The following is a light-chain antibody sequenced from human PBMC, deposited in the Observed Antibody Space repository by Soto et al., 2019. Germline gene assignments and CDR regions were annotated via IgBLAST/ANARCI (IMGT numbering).Light chain of an antibody. CDR1: QDIRND. CDR3: LQGYNFPHT. Sequence: AIQMTQSPSSLSASVGDRVTITCRASQDIRNDLGCYQQKPGKAPNLLIYAASTLQIGVPSRFSGSGSGTDFTLTISSLQPEDFATYYCLQGYNFPHTFGPGTKVDIK. J-gene: IGKJ3*01. CDR2: AAS. V-gene: IGKV1-6*01.